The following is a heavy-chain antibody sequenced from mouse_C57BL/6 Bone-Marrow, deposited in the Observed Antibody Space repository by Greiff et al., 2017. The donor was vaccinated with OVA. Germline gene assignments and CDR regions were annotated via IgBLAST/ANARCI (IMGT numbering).Heavy chain of an antibody. J-gene: IGHJ4*01. CDR1: GYTFTSYW. Sequence: QVQLQQPGAELVKPGASVKMSCKASGYTFTSYWITWVKQRPGQGLEWIGDIYPGSGSTNYNEKFKSKATLTVDTSSSTAYMQLSSLTSEDSAVYYCAKRIITTVGENSKDDRGQGTSVTVPS. V-gene: IGHV1-55*01. D-gene: IGHD1-1*01. CDR2: IYPGSGST. CDR3: AKRIITTVGENSKDD.